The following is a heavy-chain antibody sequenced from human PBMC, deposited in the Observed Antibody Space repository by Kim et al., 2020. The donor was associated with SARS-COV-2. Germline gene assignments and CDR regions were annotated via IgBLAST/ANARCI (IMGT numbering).Heavy chain of an antibody. Sequence: SETLSLTCTVSGGSISSSSYYWGWIRQPPGKGLEWIGSIYYSGSTYYNPSLKSRVTISVDTSKNQFSLKLSSVTAADTAVYYCARQGGITMRSSAFDIWGEVTMVTLPS. CDR1: GGSISSSSYY. CDR2: IYYSGST. V-gene: IGHV4-39*01. CDR3: ARQGGITMRSSAFDI. D-gene: IGHD3-22*01. J-gene: IGHJ3*02.